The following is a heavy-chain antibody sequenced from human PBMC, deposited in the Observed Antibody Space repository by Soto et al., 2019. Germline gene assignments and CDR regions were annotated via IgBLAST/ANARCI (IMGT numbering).Heavy chain of an antibody. V-gene: IGHV1-69*13. D-gene: IGHD4-4*01. CDR2: IILPFGTP. J-gene: IGHJ4*02. CDR1: GGTFSNYA. Sequence: SVQVSCKASGGTFSNYAIAWLRQAPGQGLEWMGGIILPFGTPNYAQKFQGRVTISADESMTTAYMEMSGLTSEDTAIYYCARQATTRQYPLDYWGQGTLVTVSS. CDR3: ARQATTRQYPLDY.